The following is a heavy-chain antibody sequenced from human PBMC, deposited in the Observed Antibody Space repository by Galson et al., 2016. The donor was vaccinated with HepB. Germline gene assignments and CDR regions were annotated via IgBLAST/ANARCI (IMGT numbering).Heavy chain of an antibody. J-gene: IGHJ3*01. D-gene: IGHD3-3*01. CDR3: TKDHYDFWRGWD. CDR1: GFTFSNYA. CDR2: ISDSGGSR. V-gene: IGHV3-23*01. Sequence: SLRLSCAGSGFTFSNYAMSWVHQAPGQGLEWVSGISDSGGSRYYADSVRGRFTISRDNSKNTLYLQMNSLRVKDTAVYYCTKDHYDFWRGWDWGQGTMVTVSS.